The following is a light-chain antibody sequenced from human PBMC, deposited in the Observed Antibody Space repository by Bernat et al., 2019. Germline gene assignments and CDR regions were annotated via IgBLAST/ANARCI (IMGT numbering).Light chain of an antibody. J-gene: IGKJ4*01. Sequence: DIQMTQSPSSLSASVGDRVTITCQASPDISNYLNWYQQKPGKAPKLLIYDASNLETGVPSRFSGRGSGTDFTFTISSLQPEDIATFYCQQYDKLTPTFGGGTKVEIK. CDR3: QQYDKLTPT. V-gene: IGKV1-33*01. CDR1: PDISNY. CDR2: DAS.